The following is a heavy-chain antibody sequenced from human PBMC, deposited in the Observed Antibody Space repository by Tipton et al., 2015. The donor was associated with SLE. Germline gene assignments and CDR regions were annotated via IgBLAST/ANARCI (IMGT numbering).Heavy chain of an antibody. CDR3: AKASGIAVAGTYFQH. V-gene: IGHV3-9*01. J-gene: IGHJ1*01. D-gene: IGHD6-19*01. CDR2: ISWNSGSI. Sequence: RSLRLSCAASGFTFDDYAMHWVRQAPGKGLEWVSGISWNSGSIGYADSVKGRFTISRDNAKNSLYLQMNSLRAEDTALYYCAKASGIAVAGTYFQHWGQGTLVTVSS. CDR1: GFTFDDYA.